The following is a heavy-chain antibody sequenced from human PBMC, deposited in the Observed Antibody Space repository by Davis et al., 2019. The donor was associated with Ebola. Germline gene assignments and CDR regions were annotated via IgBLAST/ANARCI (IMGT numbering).Heavy chain of an antibody. D-gene: IGHD5-12*01. CDR3: ARGIRYSGNYYYGVDV. CDR2: INTDGSST. J-gene: IGHJ6*02. V-gene: IGHV3-74*01. Sequence: HTGGSLRLSCAASGFTFRNYWMHWVRQAPGKGLVWVSRINTDGSSTNYADSVKGRFTISRDNAKNTLYLQMNSLRAEDTAVYYCARGIRYSGNYYYGVDVWGQGTTVTVSS. CDR1: GFTFRNYW.